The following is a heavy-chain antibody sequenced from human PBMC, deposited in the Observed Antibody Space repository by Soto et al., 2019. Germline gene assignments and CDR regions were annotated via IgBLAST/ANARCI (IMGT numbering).Heavy chain of an antibody. D-gene: IGHD6-13*01. J-gene: IGHJ4*02. CDR3: ATSTSSSWQDDY. CDR1: GGTFNTFA. CDR2: IIPIFETA. V-gene: IGHV1-69*01. Sequence: QVQLEQSGAEGKKPGSSVKVSCKASGGTFNTFAISWVRQAPGQGLEWIGGIIPIFETANYAQRLQYRLTITADESTRTAYMELSRLTSDDTAIYFCATSTSSSWQDDYWGLGTLVVVSS.